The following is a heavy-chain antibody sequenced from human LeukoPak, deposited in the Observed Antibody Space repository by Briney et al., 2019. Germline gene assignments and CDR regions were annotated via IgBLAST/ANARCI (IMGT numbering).Heavy chain of an antibody. CDR3: ARGYCGGGSCYSMYYAVDV. J-gene: IGHJ6*02. CDR1: GFIFSNFG. V-gene: IGHV3-30*03. D-gene: IGHD2-15*01. Sequence: GGSLRLSCAASGFIFSNFGMQWVRQAPGKGLEWVAVISYDGRTTYYADSVKGRFTISRDDSKNTLYVQMNSLRAEDTAVYYCARGYCGGGSCYSMYYAVDVWGHGATVTVSS. CDR2: ISYDGRTT.